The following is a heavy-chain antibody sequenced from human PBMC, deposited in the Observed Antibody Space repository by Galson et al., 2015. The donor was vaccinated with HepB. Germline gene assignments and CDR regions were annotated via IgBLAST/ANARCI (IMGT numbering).Heavy chain of an antibody. V-gene: IGHV1-2*02. CDR2: INPNSGAT. CDR3: ARYDFWFGMDV. D-gene: IGHD3/OR15-3a*01. J-gene: IGHJ6*02. Sequence: SVKVSCKASGSTFTAYYIQWVRQAPGQGLEWMGWINPNSGATTFSQKFRGSVTMTRDTSTFTAYMELSSLRSADTAVYYCARYDFWFGMDVWGQGTPVTVSS. CDR1: GSTFTAYY.